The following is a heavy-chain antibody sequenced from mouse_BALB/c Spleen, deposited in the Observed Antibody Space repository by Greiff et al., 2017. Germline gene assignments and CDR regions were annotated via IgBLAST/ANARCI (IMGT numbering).Heavy chain of an antibody. CDR2: ISTYYGDA. CDR3: ARHGSSFYYFDY. V-gene: IGHV1S137*01. D-gene: IGHD1-1*01. CDR1: GYTFTDYA. J-gene: IGHJ2*01. Sequence: VQLQQSGAELVRPGVSVKISCKGSGYTFTDYAMHWVKQSHAKSLEWIGVISTYYGDASYNQKFKGKATMTVDKSSSTAYMELARLTSEDSAIYYCARHGSSFYYFDYWGQGTTLTVSS.